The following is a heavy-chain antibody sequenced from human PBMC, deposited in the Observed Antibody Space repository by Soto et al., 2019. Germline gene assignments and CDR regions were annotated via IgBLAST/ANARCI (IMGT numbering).Heavy chain of an antibody. J-gene: IGHJ3*02. CDR2: INPNSGGT. D-gene: IGHD6-6*01. Sequence: ASVKVSCKASGYTFTGHYMHWVRQAPGQGLEWMGWINPNSGGTNYAQKFQGWVTMTRDTSISTAYMELSRLRSDDTAVYYCARDGNGGSSSSPDEGAFDIWGQGTMVTVS. V-gene: IGHV1-2*04. CDR1: GYTFTGHY. CDR3: ARDGNGGSSSSPDEGAFDI.